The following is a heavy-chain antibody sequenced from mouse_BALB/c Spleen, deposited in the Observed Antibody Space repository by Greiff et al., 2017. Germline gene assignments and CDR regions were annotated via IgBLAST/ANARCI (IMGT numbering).Heavy chain of an antibody. CDR3: VRRDFLYWYFDV. CDR1: GFTFNSYA. V-gene: IGHV10-1*02. Sequence: EVQVVESGGGLVQPKGSLKLSCAASGFTFNSYAMNWVRQAPGKGLEWVARIRSKSNNYATYYADSVKDRFTISRDDSQSMLYLQMNNLKTEDTAMYYCVRRDFLYWYFDVWGAGTTVTVSS. J-gene: IGHJ1*01. CDR2: IRSKSNNYAT.